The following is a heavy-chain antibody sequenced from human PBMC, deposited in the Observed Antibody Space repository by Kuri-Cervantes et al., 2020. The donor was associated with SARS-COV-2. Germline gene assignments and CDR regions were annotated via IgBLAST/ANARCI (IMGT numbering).Heavy chain of an antibody. J-gene: IGHJ4*02. V-gene: IGHV4-59*11. D-gene: IGHD4-23*01. CDR1: GGSISSHY. CDR2: IYYSGST. Sequence: SETLSLTCTVSGGSISSHYWSWIRQPPGKGLEWIGYIYYSGSTNYNPSLKSRVTISVDTSKNQFSLKLSSVTAADTAVYYCARINYGGNPFDYWGQGTLVTVS. CDR3: ARINYGGNPFDY.